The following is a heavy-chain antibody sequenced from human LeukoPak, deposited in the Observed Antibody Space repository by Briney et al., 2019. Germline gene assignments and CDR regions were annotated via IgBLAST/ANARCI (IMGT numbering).Heavy chain of an antibody. CDR3: ARTTGDLGDAFDI. J-gene: IGHJ3*02. D-gene: IGHD3-10*01. CDR1: GGSVSSGSYY. CDR2: IYYSGST. V-gene: IGHV4-61*01. Sequence: SETLSLTCTVSGGSVSSGSYYWSWIRQPPGKGLEWIGYIYYSGSTNYNPSLKSRVTISVDTSKNQFSLKLSSVTAADTAVYYCARTTGDLGDAFDIWGQGTMVTVSS.